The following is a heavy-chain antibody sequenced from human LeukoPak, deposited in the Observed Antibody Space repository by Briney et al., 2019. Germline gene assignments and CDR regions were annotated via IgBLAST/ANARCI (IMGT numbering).Heavy chain of an antibody. CDR1: GFTVSSNY. CDR3: ASVEMATILSPDY. CDR2: IYSGGST. D-gene: IGHD5-24*01. V-gene: IGHV3-66*02. Sequence: GGSLRLSCAASGFTVSSNYMSWVRQAPGKGLEWVSVIYSGGSTYYADSVKGRFTISRDNSKNTLYLQMNSLRAEDTAVCYCASVEMATILSPDYWGQGTLVTVSS. J-gene: IGHJ4*02.